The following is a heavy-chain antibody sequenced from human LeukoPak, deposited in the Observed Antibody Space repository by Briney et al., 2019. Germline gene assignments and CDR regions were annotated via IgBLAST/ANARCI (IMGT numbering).Heavy chain of an antibody. CDR3: VKDLGRYRNNCFDY. CDR1: GFTFSSYA. J-gene: IGHJ4*02. Sequence: GGSLRLSCAASGFTFSSYAMSWVRQAPEKGLEWVSTISGSGGGTYYADSVKGRFTISRGDSKNTLYLQTNSLRAEDTAVYYCVKDLGRYRNNCFDYWGQGTLVTVSS. CDR2: ISGSGGGT. V-gene: IGHV3-23*01. D-gene: IGHD1-26*01.